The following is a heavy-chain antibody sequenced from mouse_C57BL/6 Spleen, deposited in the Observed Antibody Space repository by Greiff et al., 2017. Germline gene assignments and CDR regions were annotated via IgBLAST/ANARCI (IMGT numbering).Heavy chain of an antibody. CDR3: AGDYDVGYWYFDV. D-gene: IGHD2-4*01. J-gene: IGHJ1*03. CDR1: GFNIKNTY. V-gene: IGHV14-3*01. Sequence: VQLKQSVAELVRPGASVKLSCTASGFNIKNTYMHWVKQRPEQGLEWIGRIDPANGNTKYAPKFQGKATITADTSSNTAYLQLSSLTAEDTAIYYCAGDYDVGYWYFDVWGTGTTVTVSS. CDR2: IDPANGNT.